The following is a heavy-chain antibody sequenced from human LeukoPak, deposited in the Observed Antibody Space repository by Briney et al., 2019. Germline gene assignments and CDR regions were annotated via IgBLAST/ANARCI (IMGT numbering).Heavy chain of an antibody. CDR1: GGSISSGRYY. V-gene: IGHV4-61*02. J-gene: IGHJ4*02. D-gene: IGHD3-16*01. CDR3: ARRDSVWGSYYPFDY. CDR2: IYTSGRT. Sequence: TLSLTCTVPGGSISSGRYYGSGLRQPAGRGREGIGRIYTSGRTNYRPSLKSRVTISVDTSKNQCSLEPSTVPAADTAVYHCARRDSVWGSYYPFDYWGQGTLVTVSS.